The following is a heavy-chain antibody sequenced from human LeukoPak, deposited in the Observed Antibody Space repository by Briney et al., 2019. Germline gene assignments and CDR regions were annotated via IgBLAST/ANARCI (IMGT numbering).Heavy chain of an antibody. CDR2: INHSGST. CDR1: GGSFSGYY. CDR3: ARGRLPSTYYYDSSGYYSDY. D-gene: IGHD3-22*01. V-gene: IGHV4-34*01. Sequence: SXXLSLTCAVYGGSFSGYYWSWIRQPPGKGLEWIGEINHSGSTNYNPSLKSRVTISVDTSKNQFSLKLSSVTAADTAVYYCARGRLPSTYYYDSSGYYSDYWGQGTLVTVSS. J-gene: IGHJ4*02.